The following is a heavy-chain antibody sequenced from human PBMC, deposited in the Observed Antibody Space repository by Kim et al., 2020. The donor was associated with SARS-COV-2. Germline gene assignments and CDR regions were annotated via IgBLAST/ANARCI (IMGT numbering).Heavy chain of an antibody. CDR3: ARSGIVVVTATAHYYYYGMDV. CDR1: GYTFTSYY. Sequence: ASVKVSCKASGYTFTSYYMHWVRQAPGQGLEWMGIINPSGGSTSYAQKFQGRVTMTRDTSTSTVYMELSSLRSEDTAVYYCARSGIVVVTATAHYYYYGMDVWGQGTTVTVSS. D-gene: IGHD2-21*02. CDR2: INPSGGST. J-gene: IGHJ6*02. V-gene: IGHV1-46*01.